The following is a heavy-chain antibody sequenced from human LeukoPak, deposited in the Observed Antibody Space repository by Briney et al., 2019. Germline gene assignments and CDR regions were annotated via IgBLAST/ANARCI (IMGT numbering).Heavy chain of an antibody. CDR2: ISAYNGNT. CDR3: ARDVLRYFDWLLPDPIRFDP. J-gene: IGHJ5*02. D-gene: IGHD3-9*01. V-gene: IGHV1-18*01. CDR1: GYTFTSYG. Sequence: GASVKVSCKASGYTFTSYGISWVRQAPGQGLEWMGWISAYNGNTNYAQKLQGRVTMTTDTSTSTAYMELRSLRSDDTAVYYCARDVLRYFDWLLPDPIRFDPRGQGTLVTVSS.